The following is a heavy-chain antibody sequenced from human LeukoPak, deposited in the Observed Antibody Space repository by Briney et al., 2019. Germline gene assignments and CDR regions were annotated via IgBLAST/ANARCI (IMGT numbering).Heavy chain of an antibody. CDR2: ISAYNGNT. J-gene: IGHJ4*02. CDR1: GYTFSRYG. D-gene: IGHD3-9*01. CDR3: ARYMEEGFDGYFDY. V-gene: IGHV1-18*04. Sequence: ASVKLSRNASGYTFSRYGISWVRLPTAPGHERKGWISAYNGNTKYAQKLQVRVTMTADTSKSTASMELRTLRSADTAVYYCARYMEEGFDGYFDYWGQGTLVTVSS.